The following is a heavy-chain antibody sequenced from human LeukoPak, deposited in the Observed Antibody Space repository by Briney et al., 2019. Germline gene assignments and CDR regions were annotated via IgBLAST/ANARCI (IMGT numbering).Heavy chain of an antibody. Sequence: SETLSLTCTVSGGSISFYYWSWIRQPPGKGLEWIGYMYNSGSTNYNPSLKSRVTISVDTSKNQFSLKLSSVTAADTAVYYCARGGYSKWFGPWGQGTLVTVSS. CDR2: MYNSGST. CDR1: GGSISFYY. D-gene: IGHD6-13*01. V-gene: IGHV4-59*01. J-gene: IGHJ5*02. CDR3: ARGGYSKWFGP.